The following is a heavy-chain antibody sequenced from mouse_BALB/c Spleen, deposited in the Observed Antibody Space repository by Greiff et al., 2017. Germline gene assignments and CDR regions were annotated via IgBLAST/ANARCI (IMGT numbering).Heavy chain of an antibody. CDR3: ARAGGNYEVYYAMDY. V-gene: IGHV5-17*02. J-gene: IGHJ4*01. D-gene: IGHD2-1*01. Sequence: EVKLMESGGGLVQPGGSRKLSCAASGFTFSSFGMHWVRQAPEKGLEWVAYISSCSSTIYYADTVKGRFTISRDNPKNTLFLQMTSLRSEDTAMYYCARAGGNYEVYYAMDYWGQGTSVTVSS. CDR1: GFTFSSFG. CDR2: ISSCSSTI.